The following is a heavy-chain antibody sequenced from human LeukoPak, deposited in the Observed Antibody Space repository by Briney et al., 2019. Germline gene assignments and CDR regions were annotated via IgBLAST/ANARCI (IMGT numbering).Heavy chain of an antibody. CDR1: GYTFTGYY. Sequence: ASVKVSCKASGYTFTGYYMHWVRQAPGQGLEWMGWISAYNGNTNYAQKLQGRVTMTTDTSTSTAYMELRSLRSDDTAVYYCARDRDIVVVPAAMRGGSWFDPWGQGTLVTVSS. J-gene: IGHJ5*02. CDR3: ARDRDIVVVPAAMRGGSWFDP. D-gene: IGHD2-2*01. CDR2: ISAYNGNT. V-gene: IGHV1-18*04.